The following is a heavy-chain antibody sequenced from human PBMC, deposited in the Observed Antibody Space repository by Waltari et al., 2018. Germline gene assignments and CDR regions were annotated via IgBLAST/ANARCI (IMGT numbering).Heavy chain of an antibody. CDR2: IYSVGST. D-gene: IGHD1-26*01. J-gene: IGHJ4*02. V-gene: IGHV3-53*01. Sequence: EVQLVESGGGLIQPGGSLRLSCAASGFTVSSNYMSWVRQAPGKGLEWVAVIYSVGSTYYADSVTGRFTISRDNAKNTLYLQMNGLRAEDTAVYYCASSGGSYSRLVDYWGQGTLVTVSS. CDR1: GFTVSSNY. CDR3: ASSGGSYSRLVDY.